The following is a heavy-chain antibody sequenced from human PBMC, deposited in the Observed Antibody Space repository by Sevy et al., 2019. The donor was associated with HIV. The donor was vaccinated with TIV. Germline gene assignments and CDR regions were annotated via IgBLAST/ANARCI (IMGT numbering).Heavy chain of an antibody. CDR2: IYYSGST. D-gene: IGHD6-19*01. V-gene: IGHV4-59*01. CDR1: GGSISSYY. CDR3: ARALRSGWVLGWFDP. Sequence: SETLSLTCTVSGGSISSYYWSWIRQPPGKGLEWIGYIYYSGSTNYNPSLKSRVTISVDTSKNQFSLKLSSVTAADTAVYYCARALRSGWVLGWFDPWGQGTLVTVSS. J-gene: IGHJ5*02.